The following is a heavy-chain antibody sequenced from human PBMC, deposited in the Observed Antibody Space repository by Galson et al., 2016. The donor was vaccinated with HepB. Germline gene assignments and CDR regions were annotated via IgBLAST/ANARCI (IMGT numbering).Heavy chain of an antibody. CDR3: AGDPRRGIHWYFGR. V-gene: IGHV1-69*13. CDR2: IIPLFGTT. Sequence: SVKVSCKASGGTLDNYGISWVRQAPGQGLEWMGGIIPLFGTTNYAPRFQGRVTFTADESTTTVYMEFTSLRSEDTALYYCAGDPRRGIHWYFGRWGRGTLVTVSS. J-gene: IGHJ2*01. CDR1: GGTLDNYG. D-gene: IGHD6-13*01.